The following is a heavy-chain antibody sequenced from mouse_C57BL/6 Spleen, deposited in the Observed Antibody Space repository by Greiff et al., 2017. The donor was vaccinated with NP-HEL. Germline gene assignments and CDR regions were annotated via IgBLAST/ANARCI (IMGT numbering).Heavy chain of an antibody. V-gene: IGHV1-58*01. CDR2: LSIGNGYT. Sequence: EVQLQQSGAELVRPGSSVKMSCKTSGYTFTSYGINWVKQRPGQGLEWIVSLSIGNGYTSSTSKFQGKATLTSDTSSSTAYMQLSSLTSEDSAIYFCARGVIGGYAMDYWGQGTSVTVSS. D-gene: IGHD2-2*01. CDR3: ARGVIGGYAMDY. CDR1: GYTFTSYG. J-gene: IGHJ4*01.